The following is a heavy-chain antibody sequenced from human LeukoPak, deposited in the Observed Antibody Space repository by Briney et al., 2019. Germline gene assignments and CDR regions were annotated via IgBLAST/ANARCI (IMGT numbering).Heavy chain of an antibody. J-gene: IGHJ4*02. V-gene: IGHV3-11*04. D-gene: IGHD6-19*01. CDR1: GFTFSDYY. CDR3: ARLTVAGTWYFDY. Sequence: GGSLRLSCAASGFTFSDYYMSWIRQAPGKGLEWVSYISGSGSTIYYPDSVKGRFTISRDNAKNSLYLQMNSLRAEDTAVYYRARLTVAGTWYFDYWGQGTLVTVSS. CDR2: ISGSGSTI.